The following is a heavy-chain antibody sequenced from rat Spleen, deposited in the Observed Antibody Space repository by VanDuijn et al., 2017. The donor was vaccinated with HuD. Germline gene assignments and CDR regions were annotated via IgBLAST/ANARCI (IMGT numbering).Heavy chain of an antibody. D-gene: IGHD1-1*01. J-gene: IGHJ2*01. V-gene: IGHV5-58*01. CDR3: ARHSGYSGDGDYFDY. CDR2: INADGALT. Sequence: EVQLVETGGGLVQPGRSLKLSCVASGFTFSSYWMYWIRQAPGKGLEWVSSINADGALTYYPDSVKGRFTVSRENAENTVFLQMNSLRSEDSATYYCARHSGYSGDGDYFDYWGQGVMVTVSS. CDR1: GFTFSSYW.